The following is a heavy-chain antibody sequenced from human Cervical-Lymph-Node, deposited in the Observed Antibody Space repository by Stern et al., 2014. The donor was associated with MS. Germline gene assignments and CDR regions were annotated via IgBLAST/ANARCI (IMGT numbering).Heavy chain of an antibody. CDR3: ARADPSPAYYYYGMDV. CDR2: INVGIGNT. CDR1: GFTFTSSV. Sequence: DQLVESGADVEKPGASVKVSCKASGFTFTSSVIHWVRQAPGQRPEWMGWINVGIGNTKYSQTFQGRVTITRDTSASTVYLELSSLRSEDTAVYYCARADPSPAYYYYGMDVWGQGTTVTVSS. V-gene: IGHV1-3*01. J-gene: IGHJ6*02.